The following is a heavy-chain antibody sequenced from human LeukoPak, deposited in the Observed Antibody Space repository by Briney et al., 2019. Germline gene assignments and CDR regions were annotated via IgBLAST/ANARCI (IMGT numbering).Heavy chain of an antibody. Sequence: PSETLSLTCAVDGGPFSGYYWSWIRQPPGRGLEWIGEINHSGSTNYNPSLKSRVTISVDTSKNQFSLKLSSVTAADTAVYYCARGGRSGLTYWGQGTLVTVSS. CDR3: ARGGRSGLTY. J-gene: IGHJ4*02. CDR1: GGPFSGYY. D-gene: IGHD6-19*01. V-gene: IGHV4-34*01. CDR2: INHSGST.